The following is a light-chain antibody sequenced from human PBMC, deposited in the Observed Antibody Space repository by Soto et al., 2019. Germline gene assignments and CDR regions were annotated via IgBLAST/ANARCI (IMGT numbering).Light chain of an antibody. Sequence: EIVLTQSPGTLSLSPGERATLSCRASQSVPKNYLAWYQQKPGQAPRLLIYGPSSRATGIPDRFSGSGSGTDFTLSISRLEPEDWAVYYCHQYATSPQTFGQGTKVEIK. V-gene: IGKV3-20*01. CDR2: GPS. CDR3: HQYATSPQT. CDR1: QSVPKNY. J-gene: IGKJ1*01.